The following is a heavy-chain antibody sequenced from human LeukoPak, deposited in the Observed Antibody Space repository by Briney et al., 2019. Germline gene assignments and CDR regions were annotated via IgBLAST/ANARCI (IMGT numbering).Heavy chain of an antibody. CDR2: VYYNGST. V-gene: IGHV4-59*11. J-gene: IGHJ6*03. CDR1: GGSMTSHY. Sequence: PSETLSLTCTVSGGSMTSHYWSWIRQSPGKGLEWIGYVYYNGSTKYNPSLKSRLTTSVDTSKSQFSLKLSSVTAADTAVYYCARAFDFWGVYYYYMDVWGKGTTVTVSS. CDR3: ARAFDFWGVYYYYMDV. D-gene: IGHD3-3*01.